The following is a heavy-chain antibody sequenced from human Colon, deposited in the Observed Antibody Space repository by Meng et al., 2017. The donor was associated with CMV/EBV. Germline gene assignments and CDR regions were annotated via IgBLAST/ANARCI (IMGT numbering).Heavy chain of an antibody. Sequence: SETLSLTCTVSGASISTNYWSWIRQPPGKGLEWIAYIYSSGTINYNPSLKSRVTISLDRSENQFSLKLSSVTAADTAVYYCARASRDQPFYFDYWGQGKMVTVSS. J-gene: IGHJ4*02. CDR1: GASISTNY. V-gene: IGHV4-59*01. CDR3: ARASRDQPFYFDY. CDR2: IYSSGTI. D-gene: IGHD2-21*02.